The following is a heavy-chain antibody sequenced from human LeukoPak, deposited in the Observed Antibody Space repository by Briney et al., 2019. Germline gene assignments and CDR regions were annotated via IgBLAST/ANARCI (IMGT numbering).Heavy chain of an antibody. J-gene: IGHJ5*02. V-gene: IGHV1-2*02. CDR1: GYTFTGFY. Sequence: GASVKVSCKASGYTFTGFYMHWVRQAPGQGLEWMGWINPNSGDTNYVQKFQGRVTMTRDTPISTAYMELSRLRSDDTAVYYCARGIRITGTGWFDPWGQGTLVTVSS. CDR2: INPNSGDT. CDR3: ARGIRITGTGWFDP. D-gene: IGHD1-20*01.